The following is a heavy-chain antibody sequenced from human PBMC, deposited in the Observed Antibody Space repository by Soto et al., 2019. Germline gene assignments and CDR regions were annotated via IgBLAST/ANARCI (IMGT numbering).Heavy chain of an antibody. D-gene: IGHD3-9*01. J-gene: IGHJ6*02. Sequence: SVKVSCKASGGTFSSYAISWVRQAPGQGLELMGGIIPIFGTANYAQKFQGRVTITADESTSTAYMELSSLRSEDTAVYYCASSSGIYDILTGYWDYYYGMDVWGHGTTVTVSS. CDR1: GGTFSSYA. V-gene: IGHV1-69*13. CDR2: IIPIFGTA. CDR3: ASSSGIYDILTGYWDYYYGMDV.